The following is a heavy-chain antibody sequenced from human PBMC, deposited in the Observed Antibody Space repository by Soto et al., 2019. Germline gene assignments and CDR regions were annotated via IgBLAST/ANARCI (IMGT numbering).Heavy chain of an antibody. CDR1: GFTFSSYA. Sequence: PGGSLRLSCAASGFTFSSYAMSWVRQAPGKGLEWVSAISGSGGSTYYADSVKGRFTISRDNSKNTLYLQMNSLRAEDAAVYYCAKELGPYNWNARGAFDIWGQGTMVTVSS. V-gene: IGHV3-23*01. CDR2: ISGSGGST. CDR3: AKELGPYNWNARGAFDI. D-gene: IGHD1-1*01. J-gene: IGHJ3*02.